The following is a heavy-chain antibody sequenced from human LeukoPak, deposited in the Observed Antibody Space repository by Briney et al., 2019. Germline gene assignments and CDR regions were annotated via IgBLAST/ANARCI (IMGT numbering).Heavy chain of an antibody. J-gene: IGHJ4*02. D-gene: IGHD4-17*01. V-gene: IGHV1-18*01. CDR1: GYTFTSDG. Sequence: ASVKVSCKXSGYTFTSDGISWVRQAPGQGLEWMGRISAYNGNTNYAQKLQGRVTMTTDTSTSTAYMELRSLRSDDTAVYYCARDRVTTVTTHFDYWGQGTLVTVSS. CDR3: ARDRVTTVTTHFDY. CDR2: ISAYNGNT.